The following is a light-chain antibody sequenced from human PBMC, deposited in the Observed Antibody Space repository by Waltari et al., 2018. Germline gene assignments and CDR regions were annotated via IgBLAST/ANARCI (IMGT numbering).Light chain of an antibody. Sequence: QSALTQPASVSGSPGQSITISCTGTTSDVGAYSSVSWYPQHPGKAPKLMIYDVNYRPSGVSDRFSGSKSGNTASLTISGLQAQDEADYYCGSHTSSNTLIFGGGTKLTVL. V-gene: IGLV2-14*03. CDR2: DVN. J-gene: IGLJ2*01. CDR3: GSHTSSNTLI. CDR1: TSDVGAYSS.